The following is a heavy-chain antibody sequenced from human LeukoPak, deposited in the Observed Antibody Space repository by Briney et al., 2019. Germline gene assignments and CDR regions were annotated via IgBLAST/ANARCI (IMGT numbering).Heavy chain of an antibody. V-gene: IGHV4-39*07. CDR3: ARLYYDILTGYRGIDV. J-gene: IGHJ6*02. CDR2: IYYSGST. CDR1: GGSISSSSYY. Sequence: PSETLSLTCTVSGGSISSSSYYWGWIRQPPGKGLEWIGSIYYSGSTYYNPSLKSRVTISIDTSKNQFSLKLSSVTAADTAVYYCARLYYDILTGYRGIDVWGQGTTVTVSS. D-gene: IGHD3-9*01.